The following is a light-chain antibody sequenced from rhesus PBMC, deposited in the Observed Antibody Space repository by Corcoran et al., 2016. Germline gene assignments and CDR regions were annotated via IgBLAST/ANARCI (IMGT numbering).Light chain of an antibody. J-gene: IGKJ1*01. V-gene: IGKV1-22*01. Sequence: DIQMTQSPSSLSASVGDTVTITCRASQGISSWLAWYQQAAGKAPKLLIYKAASLQSGVPSRISGSGAGTDFTVTISSLQSEDLATYYCQQYSSSTWTCGQGTKVEIK. CDR1: QGISSW. CDR2: KAA. CDR3: QQYSSSTWT.